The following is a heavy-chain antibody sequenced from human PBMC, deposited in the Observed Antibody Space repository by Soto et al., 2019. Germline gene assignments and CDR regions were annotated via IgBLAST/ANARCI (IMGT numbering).Heavy chain of an antibody. Sequence: QVQLVQSGAEVKKPGASVRVSCEASGYTFTDYFIHWVRQAPGLGLEWMGWMNPNTGGINYAQNLQGRVTMTRDTSISTAYMELRSLRSDDTAVYYCARVLSWSLYYIDSWGQGTLVTVSS. CDR3: ARVLSWSLYYIDS. J-gene: IGHJ5*02. CDR1: GYTFTDYF. D-gene: IGHD3-3*01. V-gene: IGHV1-2*02. CDR2: MNPNTGGI.